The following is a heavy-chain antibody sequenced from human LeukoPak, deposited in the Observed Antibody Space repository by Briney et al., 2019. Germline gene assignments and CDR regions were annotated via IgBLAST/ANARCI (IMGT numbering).Heavy chain of an antibody. Sequence: VASVKVSCKASGYTFTSYGISWVRQAPGQGLEWMGWISAYNGNTNYAQKLQGRVTMTTDTSTSTAYMELRSLRSDDTAVYYCARAPLDYCSSTSCQNYYYGMDVWGQGTTVTVSS. D-gene: IGHD2-2*01. CDR1: GYTFTSYG. V-gene: IGHV1-18*01. J-gene: IGHJ6*02. CDR3: ARAPLDYCSSTSCQNYYYGMDV. CDR2: ISAYNGNT.